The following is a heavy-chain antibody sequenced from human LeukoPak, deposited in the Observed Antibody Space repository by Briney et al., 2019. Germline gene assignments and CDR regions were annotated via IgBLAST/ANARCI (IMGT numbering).Heavy chain of an antibody. Sequence: SSETLSLTCTVSGGSISSNTHYWVWVRQPPGKGREWIGSIYYTGSTYFSPSLKSRVAISVDTSKSQFSLKLSSVTAADTAVYFCARNFRTDIRIDYWGQGTLVTVSP. D-gene: IGHD3/OR15-3a*01. J-gene: IGHJ4*02. CDR1: GGSISSNTHY. CDR2: IYYTGST. CDR3: ARNFRTDIRIDY. V-gene: IGHV4-39*01.